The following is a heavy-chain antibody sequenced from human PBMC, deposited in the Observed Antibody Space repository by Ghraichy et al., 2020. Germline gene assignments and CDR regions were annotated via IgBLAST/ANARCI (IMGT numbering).Heavy chain of an antibody. D-gene: IGHD2-15*01. CDR2: IKVDGSEI. V-gene: IGHV3-7*01. CDR3: ARDIGRGWYGP. J-gene: IGHJ5*02. Sequence: GGSLRLSCEASGFTFSRHWMSWVRQAPGKGLEWVANIKVDGSEIYYVDSVMGRFTISRDNAKNLLYLQMNSLTVEDTAVYFCARDIGRGWYGPWGQGTLVIVSS. CDR1: GFTFSRHW.